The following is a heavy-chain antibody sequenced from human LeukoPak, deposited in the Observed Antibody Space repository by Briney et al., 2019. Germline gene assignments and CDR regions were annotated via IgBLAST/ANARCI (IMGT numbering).Heavy chain of an antibody. CDR2: ISYDGINK. CDR1: GFTFSNAW. CDR3: AKDRSDSSNWYLGDY. J-gene: IGHJ4*02. V-gene: IGHV3-30*18. Sequence: GGSLRLSCAASGFTFSNAWMSWVRQAPGKGLEWVAVISYDGINKHYAGSVKGRFTISRDNSKNTLYLQMNSLRADDTAVYYCAKDRSDSSNWYLGDYWGQGTLVTVSS. D-gene: IGHD6-13*01.